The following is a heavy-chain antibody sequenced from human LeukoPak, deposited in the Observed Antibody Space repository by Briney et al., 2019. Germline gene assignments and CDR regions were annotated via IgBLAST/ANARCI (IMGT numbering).Heavy chain of an antibody. CDR1: GGSISSGGYY. CDR2: IYYSGST. Sequence: SETLSLTCTVSGGSISSGGYYWSWIRQPPGKGLEWIGYIYYSGSTNYNPSLKSRVTISVDTSKNQFSLKLSSVTAADTAVHYCARGIEGRSSWFYYYYYYMDVWGKGTTVTVSS. CDR3: ARGIEGRSSWFYYYYYYMDV. D-gene: IGHD6-13*01. J-gene: IGHJ6*03. V-gene: IGHV4-61*08.